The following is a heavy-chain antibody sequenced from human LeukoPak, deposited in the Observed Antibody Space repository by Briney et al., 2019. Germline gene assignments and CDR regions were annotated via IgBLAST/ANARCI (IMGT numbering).Heavy chain of an antibody. Sequence: SETLSLTCSVSGYSISSGYYWGWIRQPPGKGLEWIGSIYYSGSTYYNPSLKSRVTISVDTSKNQFSLKLSSVTAADTAVYYCARTRYYYNSRSYGAPYYFDYWGQGTLVTVSS. CDR2: IYYSGST. D-gene: IGHD3-10*01. CDR3: ARTRYYYNSRSYGAPYYFDY. J-gene: IGHJ4*02. V-gene: IGHV4-38-2*02. CDR1: GYSISSGYY.